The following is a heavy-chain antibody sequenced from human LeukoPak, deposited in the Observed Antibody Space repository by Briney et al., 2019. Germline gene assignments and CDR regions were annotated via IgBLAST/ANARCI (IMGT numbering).Heavy chain of an antibody. D-gene: IGHD6-13*01. Sequence: SETLSLTCAVYGGSFSGYYWSWIRQPPGKGLEWTGEINHSGSTNYNPSLKSRVTISVDTSKNQFSLKLSSVTAADTAVYYCARGPGYSSSWYWFSIWFDPWGQGTLVTVSS. V-gene: IGHV4-34*01. CDR3: ARGPGYSSSWYWFSIWFDP. CDR2: INHSGST. J-gene: IGHJ5*02. CDR1: GGSFSGYY.